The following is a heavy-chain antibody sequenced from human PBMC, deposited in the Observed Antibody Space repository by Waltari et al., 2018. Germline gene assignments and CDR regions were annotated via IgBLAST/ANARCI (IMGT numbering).Heavy chain of an antibody. Sequence: EVQLVESGGGVVQTGGSLRLSCAASGFTFTHYEMNWVRQAPGKGLEWIASISSRLNTIYYADSVKGRFTISRDNAKNSLHLQMNSLRAEDTAVYYCATRYGSSSMDYWGQGTLVTVSS. CDR2: ISSRLNTI. CDR3: ATRYGSSSMDY. D-gene: IGHD6-6*01. V-gene: IGHV3-48*03. CDR1: GFTFTHYE. J-gene: IGHJ4*02.